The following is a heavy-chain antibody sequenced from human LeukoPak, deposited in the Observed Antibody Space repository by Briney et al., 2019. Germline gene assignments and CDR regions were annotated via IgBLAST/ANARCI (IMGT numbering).Heavy chain of an antibody. CDR1: GFTFSTYT. CDR3: ARDSYGMDV. V-gene: IGHV3-30-3*01. J-gene: IGHJ6*02. Sequence: GGSLRLSCEASGFTFSTYTLHWVRQAPGKGLDWVAVISSDGYNQYYADSVKGRFTISRGNFKDTLYLQMNSLRAEDTAVYYCARDSYGMDVWGQGTTVTVSS. CDR2: ISSDGYNQ.